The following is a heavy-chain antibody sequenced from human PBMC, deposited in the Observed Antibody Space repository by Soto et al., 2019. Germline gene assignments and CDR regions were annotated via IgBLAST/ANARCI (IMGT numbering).Heavy chain of an antibody. Sequence: ASVKVSCKASGGTFSSYAISWVRQAPGQGLEWMGGIIPIFGTANYAQKFQGRVTITADESTSTAYMELSSLRSEDTAVYYCVSPYGSGSYYNVPLLYSYYYGMDVWGQGTTVTVSS. V-gene: IGHV1-69*13. CDR1: GGTFSSYA. CDR2: IIPIFGTA. CDR3: VSPYGSGSYYNVPLLYSYYYGMDV. D-gene: IGHD3-10*01. J-gene: IGHJ6*02.